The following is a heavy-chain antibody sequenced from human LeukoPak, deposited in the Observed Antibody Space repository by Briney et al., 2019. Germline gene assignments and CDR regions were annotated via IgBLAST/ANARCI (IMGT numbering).Heavy chain of an antibody. D-gene: IGHD3-10*01. V-gene: IGHV4-59*08. J-gene: IGHJ4*02. Sequence: SETLSLTCTVSGGSISSDYWSWIRQSPEKGLEWLGYMYYIGSNNYNPSLKSRVTISLDTSKNQFSLRLSSVTAADTAVYYCARHAPGGFGELEPFDYWGQGILVTVSS. CDR3: ARHAPGGFGELEPFDY. CDR1: GGSISSDY. CDR2: MYYIGSN.